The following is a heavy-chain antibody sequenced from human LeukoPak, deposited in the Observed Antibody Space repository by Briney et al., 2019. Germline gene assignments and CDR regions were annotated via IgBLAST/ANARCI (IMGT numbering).Heavy chain of an antibody. CDR3: ARDIELQRFNGALTNDAFDI. Sequence: PGGSLRLSCAASGFTFSSYGMHWVRQAPGKGLEWVAFIRYDGSNKYYADSVKGRFTISRDNSKNTLYLQMNSLRAEDTAVYYCARDIELQRFNGALTNDAFDIWGQGTMVTVSS. V-gene: IGHV3-30*02. D-gene: IGHD1-26*01. CDR1: GFTFSSYG. CDR2: IRYDGSNK. J-gene: IGHJ3*02.